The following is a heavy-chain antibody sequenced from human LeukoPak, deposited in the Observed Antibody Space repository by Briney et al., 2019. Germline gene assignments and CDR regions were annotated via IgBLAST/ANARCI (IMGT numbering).Heavy chain of an antibody. CDR1: GGSITGYS. J-gene: IGHJ5*02. CDR2: IYYDGDT. D-gene: IGHD3-10*01. Sequence: SETLSLTCSVSGGSITGYSWSWIRQTPGKGLEWIGYIYYDGDTHYNPSLNSRLSMSVDTPNKQFSLNLRSVTAADTAVYYCVRGPYGSSISNWFDPWGQGLLVTVSS. CDR3: VRGPYGSSISNWFDP. V-gene: IGHV4-59*01.